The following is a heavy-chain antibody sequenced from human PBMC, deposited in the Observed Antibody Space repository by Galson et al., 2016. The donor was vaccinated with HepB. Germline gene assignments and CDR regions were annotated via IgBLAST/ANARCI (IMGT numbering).Heavy chain of an antibody. CDR2: FDPEDGET. D-gene: IGHD6-13*01. V-gene: IGHV1-24*01. Sequence: SVKVSCKVSGYTLTELSMHWVRQAPGKGLEWMGGFDPEDGETIYAQKFQGRVTMTEDTSTNPAYMELSSLRSEDTAVYYCATGRRAAAGLDAFDIWGQGTMVTVSS. CDR1: GYTLTELS. J-gene: IGHJ3*02. CDR3: ATGRRAAAGLDAFDI.